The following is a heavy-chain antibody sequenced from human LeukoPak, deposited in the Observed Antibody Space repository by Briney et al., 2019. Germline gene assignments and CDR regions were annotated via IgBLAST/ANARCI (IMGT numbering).Heavy chain of an antibody. CDR2: IYYSGST. CDR3: ARGLGYYGSGSYYYYGMDV. Sequence: PSETLSLTCTVSGGSISSYDWSWTRQPPGKGLEWMGYIYYSGSTNYNPSLKSRVTISVDTSKNQFSLKLSSVTAADTAVYYCARGLGYYGSGSYYYYGMDVWGQGTTVTVSS. CDR1: GGSISSYD. J-gene: IGHJ6*02. V-gene: IGHV4-59*01. D-gene: IGHD3-10*01.